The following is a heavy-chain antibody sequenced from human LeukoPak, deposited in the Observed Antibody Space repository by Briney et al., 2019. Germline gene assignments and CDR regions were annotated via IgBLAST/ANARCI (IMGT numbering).Heavy chain of an antibody. D-gene: IGHD2-2*01. CDR3: ARNSRNCSSTSCYQTHNWFDP. V-gene: IGHV4-34*01. Sequence: GSLRLSCAVSGFTFRSYAMSWIRQPPGKGLEWIGEINHSGSTNYNPSLKSRVTISVDTSKNQFSLKLSSVTAADTAVYYCARNSRNCSSTSCYQTHNWFDPWGQGTLVTVSS. CDR1: GFTFRSYA. CDR2: INHSGST. J-gene: IGHJ5*02.